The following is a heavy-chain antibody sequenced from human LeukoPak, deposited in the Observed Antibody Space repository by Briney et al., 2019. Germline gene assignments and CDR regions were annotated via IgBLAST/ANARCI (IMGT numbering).Heavy chain of an antibody. V-gene: IGHV1-18*01. J-gene: IGHJ4*02. CDR2: ISAYNGNT. Sequence: ASVKVSCKASGGTFSSYAISWVRQAPGQGLEWRGWISAYNGNTNYAQKLQGRGTMTTDTSTSTAYMELRSLRSDDTAVYYCAREYSGYDGVDYWGQGTLVTVSS. CDR1: GGTFSSYA. CDR3: AREYSGYDGVDY. D-gene: IGHD5-12*01.